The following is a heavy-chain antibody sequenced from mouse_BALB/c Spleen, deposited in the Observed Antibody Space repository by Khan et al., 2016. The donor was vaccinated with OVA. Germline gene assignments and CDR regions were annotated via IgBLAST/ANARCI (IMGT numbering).Heavy chain of an antibody. CDR3: TRGRTY. Sequence: EVQLQESGPGLVKPSQSLSLTYTVTGYSITSDYAWNCIRQSPGNKLEWTGYISYSGSTSYTPSLKSRISITRDTSKNQFFLQLNSVTTEDTATYYCTRGRTYWGQGTLVTVSA. V-gene: IGHV3-2*02. D-gene: IGHD3-3*01. CDR1: GYSITSDYA. J-gene: IGHJ3*01. CDR2: ISYSGST.